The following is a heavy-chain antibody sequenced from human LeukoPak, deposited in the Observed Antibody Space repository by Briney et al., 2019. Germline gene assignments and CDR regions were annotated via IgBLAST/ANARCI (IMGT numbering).Heavy chain of an antibody. CDR3: ATVLHYGNYAADY. Sequence: ASVKVSCKASGYTFTDYYIHWVRQAPGQWLEWMGGINPNSGGTNSAQRFQDRVTMTRDTSISTAYMEVSRLRSDDTAVYYCATVLHYGNYAADYWGQGTLVTVSS. D-gene: IGHD4-11*01. J-gene: IGHJ4*02. CDR2: INPNSGGT. V-gene: IGHV1-2*02. CDR1: GYTFTDYY.